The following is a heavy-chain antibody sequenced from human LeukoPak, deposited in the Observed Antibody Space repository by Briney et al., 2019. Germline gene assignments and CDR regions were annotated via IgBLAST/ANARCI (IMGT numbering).Heavy chain of an antibody. J-gene: IGHJ3*01. D-gene: IGHD3-22*01. Sequence: GESLKISCKGSGYKFNAYRFAWVRQMPGTSLEWMGIIYPDDSDTRYSPSFQGQVTISADKSVSIAYLQWSSLKASDTAMYYCARPNITSYYDSRGYDAFDVWGQGTMVIVSS. V-gene: IGHV5-51*01. CDR2: IYPDDSDT. CDR3: ARPNITSYYDSRGYDAFDV. CDR1: GYKFNAYR.